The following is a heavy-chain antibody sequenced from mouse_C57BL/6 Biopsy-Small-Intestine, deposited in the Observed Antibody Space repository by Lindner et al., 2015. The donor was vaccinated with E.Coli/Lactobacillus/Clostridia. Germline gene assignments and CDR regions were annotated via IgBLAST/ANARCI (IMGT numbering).Heavy chain of an antibody. CDR2: IRSKSNNYAT. Sequence: VQLQESGGGLVQPKGSLKLSCAASGFNFYPYAMNWVRQAPGKGLEWVARIRSKSNNYATYYADSVKDRFTISRDDSESMLYLQMNNLKTEDTAMYYCVRQGNAMDYWGQGTSVTVSS. J-gene: IGHJ4*01. CDR3: VRQGNAMDY. V-gene: IGHV10-1*01. CDR1: GFNFYPYA.